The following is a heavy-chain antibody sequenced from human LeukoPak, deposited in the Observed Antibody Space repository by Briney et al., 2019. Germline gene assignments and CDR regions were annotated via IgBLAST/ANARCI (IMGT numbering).Heavy chain of an antibody. CDR3: ARGRIAAGGAFDI. J-gene: IGHJ3*02. V-gene: IGHV4-61*02. Sequence: SETLSLTCTVSGGSISGGSYYWSWIRQPAGKGLEWIGRIYTSGSTNYNPSLRSRVTISVDTSKNQFSLKLSSVTAADTAVYYCARGRIAAGGAFDIWGQGTMVTVSS. CDR1: GGSISGGSYY. D-gene: IGHD6-13*01. CDR2: IYTSGST.